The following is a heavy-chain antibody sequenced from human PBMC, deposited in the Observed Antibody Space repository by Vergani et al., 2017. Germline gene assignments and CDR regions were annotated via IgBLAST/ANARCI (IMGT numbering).Heavy chain of an antibody. CDR3: AREPNVEMATTSYFYY. CDR1: GGTFSSYA. J-gene: IGHJ4*02. Sequence: VQLVQSGAEVKKPGSSVKVSCKASGGTFSSYAISWVRQAPGQGLEWMGGIIPIFGTANYAQKLQGRVTITADASTSTAYMELSSLRSEDTAVYYCAREPNVEMATTSYFYYWGQGTLVTVSS. D-gene: IGHD5-24*01. CDR2: IIPIFGTA. V-gene: IGHV1-69*12.